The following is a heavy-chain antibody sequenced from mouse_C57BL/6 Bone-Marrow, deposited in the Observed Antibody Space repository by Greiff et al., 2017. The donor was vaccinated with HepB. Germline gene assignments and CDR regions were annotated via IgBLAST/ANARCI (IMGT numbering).Heavy chain of an antibody. CDR1: GFSLTSYG. CDR3: ARHGYGYDGAWFAY. CDR2: IWSDGST. D-gene: IGHD2-2*01. J-gene: IGHJ3*01. V-gene: IGHV2-6-1*01. Sequence: VKLVESGPGLVAPSQSLSITCTVSGFSLTSYGVHWVRQPPGKGLEWLVVIWSDGSTTYNSALKSRLSISKDNSKSQVYLKMNSLQTDDTAMYYCARHGYGYDGAWFAYWGQGTLVTVSA.